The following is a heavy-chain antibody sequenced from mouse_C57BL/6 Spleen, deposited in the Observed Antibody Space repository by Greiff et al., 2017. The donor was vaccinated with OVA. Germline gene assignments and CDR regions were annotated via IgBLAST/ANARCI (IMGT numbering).Heavy chain of an antibody. CDR1: GYTFTDYN. J-gene: IGHJ2*01. Sequence: EVHLVESGPELVKPGASVKMSCKASGYTFTDYNMHWVKQSHGKSLEWIGYINPNNGGTSYNQKFKGKATLTVNKSSSTAYMELRSLTSEDSAVYYCARGDYYSSYFDYWGQGTTLTVSS. CDR2: INPNNGGT. D-gene: IGHD1-1*01. CDR3: ARGDYYSSYFDY. V-gene: IGHV1-22*01.